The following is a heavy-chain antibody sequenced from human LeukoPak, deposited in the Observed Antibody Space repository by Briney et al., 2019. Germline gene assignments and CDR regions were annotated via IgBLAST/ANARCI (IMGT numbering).Heavy chain of an antibody. CDR1: GGTFSSYA. CDR3: EGYGPPLDYYFDY. Sequence: ASVKVSCKASGGTFSSYAISWVRQAPGQGLEWMGGIIPIFGTANYAQKFQGRVTITTDESTSTAYMELSSLRSEDTAVYYCEGYGPPLDYYFDYWGQGTRVTVSS. D-gene: IGHD3-10*01. V-gene: IGHV1-69*05. CDR2: IIPIFGTA. J-gene: IGHJ4*02.